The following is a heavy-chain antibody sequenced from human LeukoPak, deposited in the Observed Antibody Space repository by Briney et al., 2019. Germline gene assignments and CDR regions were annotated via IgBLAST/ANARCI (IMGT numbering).Heavy chain of an antibody. D-gene: IGHD3-16*01. CDR1: GGSFSGYY. V-gene: IGHV4-34*01. Sequence: PSETLSLTCAVYGGSFSGYYWSWIRQPPGKGLEWIGEINHSGSTNYNPSLKCRVTISVDTSKNQFSLKLSSVTAADTAVYYCARGWSGGRDYWGQGTLVTVSS. J-gene: IGHJ4*02. CDR3: ARGWSGGRDY. CDR2: INHSGST.